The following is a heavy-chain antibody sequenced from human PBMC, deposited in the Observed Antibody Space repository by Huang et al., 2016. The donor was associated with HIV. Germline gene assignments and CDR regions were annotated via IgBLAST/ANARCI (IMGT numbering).Heavy chain of an antibody. J-gene: IGHJ3*02. D-gene: IGHD1-26*01. V-gene: IGHV5-51*03. CDR2: SFPGDSDT. CDR3: ASTASYSGSYRGAFDI. CDR1: GYSFSTYW. Sequence: EVQLVQSGAGVTKPGESLKISCKGSGYSFSTYWIGGVRQMPGKGLECMGMSFPGDSDTSESPSSQGQVTISADKSISTAYLQWSSLKASDTAMYYCASTASYSGSYRGAFDIWGQGTMVTVSS.